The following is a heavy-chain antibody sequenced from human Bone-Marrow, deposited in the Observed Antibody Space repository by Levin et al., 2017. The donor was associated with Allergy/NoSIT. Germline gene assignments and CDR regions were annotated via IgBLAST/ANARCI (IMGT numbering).Heavy chain of an antibody. V-gene: IGHV1-18*01. CDR2: ISPYNGNT. CDR1: GYIFTTYG. Sequence: EASVKVSCKASGYIFTTYGISWVRQAPGQGPEWMGWISPYNGNTNYVLQFQNRFTMTTDTSTATAYMELRGLTPDDTAVYYCAREQTRYYYHMDVWGEGTTVTVSS. J-gene: IGHJ6*03. CDR3: AREQTRYYYHMDV.